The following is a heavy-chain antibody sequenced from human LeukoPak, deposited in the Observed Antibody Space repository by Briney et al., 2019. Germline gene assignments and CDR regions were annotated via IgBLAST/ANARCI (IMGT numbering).Heavy chain of an antibody. CDR2: IYYSGST. CDR3: ARRRWELRNFDY. CDR1: GGSISSYY. V-gene: IGHV4-59*08. D-gene: IGHD4-23*01. J-gene: IGHJ4*02. Sequence: SETLSLTCTVSGGSISSYYWSWIRQPPGKGLEWIGYIYYSGSTDYNPPLKSRVTISVDASKNQFSLKLSSVTAADTAVYYCARRRWELRNFDYWGQGTLVTVSS.